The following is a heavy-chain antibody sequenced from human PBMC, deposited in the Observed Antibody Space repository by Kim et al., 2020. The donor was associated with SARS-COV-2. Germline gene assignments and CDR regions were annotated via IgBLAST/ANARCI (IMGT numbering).Heavy chain of an antibody. D-gene: IGHD4-17*01. CDR3: ARDLLKDYGGAYYYYGMDV. Sequence: QGRVTITRDTSANTAYMELSSLRSEDTAVYYCARDLLKDYGGAYYYYGMDVWGQGTTVTVSS. J-gene: IGHJ6*02. V-gene: IGHV1-3*01.